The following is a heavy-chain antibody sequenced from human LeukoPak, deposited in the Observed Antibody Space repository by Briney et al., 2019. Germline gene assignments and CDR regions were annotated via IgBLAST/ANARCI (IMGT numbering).Heavy chain of an antibody. CDR1: GFHLRSYA. J-gene: IGHJ4*02. D-gene: IGHD3-22*01. CDR2: ISYDGSNK. CDR3: ARDYDSSGYYCYFDY. Sequence: GSLRLSFAASGFHLRSYAMHWVRQAPGKGLEWVAVISYDGSNKYYADSVKGRFTISRDNSKNTLYLQMNSLRAEDTAVYYCARDYDSSGYYCYFDYWGQGTLVTVSS. V-gene: IGHV3-30-3*01.